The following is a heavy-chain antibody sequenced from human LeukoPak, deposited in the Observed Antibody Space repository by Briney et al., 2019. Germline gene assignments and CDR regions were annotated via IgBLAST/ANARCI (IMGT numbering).Heavy chain of an antibody. CDR1: GYTFTNSW. CDR3: ARQTSCNNGVRHKVGDY. J-gene: IGHJ4*02. CDR2: IYPGDSDT. Sequence: PGESLKISCKGSGYTFTNSWIAWVRQMPGKGLEWMGIIYPGDSDTRYSPSFQGQVTILADKSISSAYLQWSSLKASDTAVYYCARQTSCNNGVRHKVGDYWGQGTLVTVSS. D-gene: IGHD2-8*01. V-gene: IGHV5-51*01.